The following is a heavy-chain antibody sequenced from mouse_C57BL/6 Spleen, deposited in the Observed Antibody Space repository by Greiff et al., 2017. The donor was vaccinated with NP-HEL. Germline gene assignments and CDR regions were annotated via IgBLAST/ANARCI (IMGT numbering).Heavy chain of an antibody. D-gene: IGHD1-1*01. CDR3: TRSYSGSSYAMDY. V-gene: IGHV1-4*01. J-gene: IGHJ4*01. Sequence: QVQLQQSGAELARPGASVKMSCKASGYTFTSYTMHWVKQRPGQGLEWIGYINPSSGYTKYNQKFKDKATLTADKSSSTAYMQLSSLTSEDSAVYYCTRSYSGSSYAMDYWGQGTSVTVSS. CDR2: INPSSGYT. CDR1: GYTFTSYT.